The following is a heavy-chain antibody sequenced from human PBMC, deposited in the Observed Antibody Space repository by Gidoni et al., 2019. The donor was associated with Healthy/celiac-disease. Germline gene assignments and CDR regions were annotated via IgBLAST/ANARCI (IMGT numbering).Heavy chain of an antibody. CDR2: ISGSGDST. CDR1: GFTFSSYA. J-gene: IGHJ4*02. D-gene: IGHD3-3*01. Sequence: EVQLLESGGGLVQPGGSLRLSCAASGFTFSSYAMSWVRQAPGKGLEWVSAISGSGDSTYYADSVKGRFTISRDNSKNTLYLQMNSLRAEDTAVYYCALYDTEGRRFDYWGQGTLVTVSS. V-gene: IGHV3-23*01. CDR3: ALYDTEGRRFDY.